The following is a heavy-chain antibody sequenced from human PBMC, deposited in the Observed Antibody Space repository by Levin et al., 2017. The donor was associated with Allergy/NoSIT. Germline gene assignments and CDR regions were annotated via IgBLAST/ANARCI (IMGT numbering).Heavy chain of an antibody. D-gene: IGHD3-16*02. V-gene: IGHV6-1*01. J-gene: IGHJ6*02. CDR1: GDSVSSNSAA. Sequence: SQTLSLTCAISGDSVSSNSAAWNWIRQSPSRGLEWLGRTYYRSKWYNDYAVSVKSRITINPDTSKNQFSLQLNSVTPEDTAVYYCARSRYDYVWGSYRYIYYDYGMDVWGQGTTVTVSS. CDR3: ARSRYDYVWGSYRYIYYDYGMDV. CDR2: TYYRSKWYN.